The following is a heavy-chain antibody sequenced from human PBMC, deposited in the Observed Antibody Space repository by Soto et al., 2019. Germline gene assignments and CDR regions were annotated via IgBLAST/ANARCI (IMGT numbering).Heavy chain of an antibody. D-gene: IGHD3-9*01. CDR2: ITSTGDRI. CDR3: AEVTGHYPWGFDF. J-gene: IGHJ4*02. Sequence: GGSLRLSCAASGFIFHDYTMSWVRQAPGKGLDWVALITSTGDRIYYADFVKGRFTISRDNSNKTLYLQISSLGAGDSATYCCAEVTGHYPWGFDFWGRGTLVTVSS. V-gene: IGHV3-23*01. CDR1: GFIFHDYT.